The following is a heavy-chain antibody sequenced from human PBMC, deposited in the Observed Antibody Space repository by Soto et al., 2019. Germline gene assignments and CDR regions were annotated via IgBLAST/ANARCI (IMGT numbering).Heavy chain of an antibody. CDR1: GFTVRNNV. CDR2: ITGSGRDT. D-gene: IGHD2-8*01. V-gene: IGHV3-23*01. CDR3: AKNGLDNSPSAIDS. J-gene: IGHJ4*02. Sequence: PXESLSLSCAASGFTVRNNVWSWVRQAPGKGLDWVSGITGSGRDTYYADSVKGRFTISRDNSKNMVFLQMNSLRAEDTALYYCAKNGLDNSPSAIDSWGPGTLVTVSS.